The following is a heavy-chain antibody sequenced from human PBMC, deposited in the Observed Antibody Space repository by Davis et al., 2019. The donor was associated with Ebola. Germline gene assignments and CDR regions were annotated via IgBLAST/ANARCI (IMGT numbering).Heavy chain of an antibody. CDR3: ARDGLGRQQLVEGLDY. CDR1: GYTFTGYY. Sequence: ASVKVSCKASGYTFTGYYMHWVRQAPGQGLEWMGWINPNSGGTNYAQKFQGRVTMTRDTSISTAYMELSRLRSDDTAVYYCARDGLGRQQLVEGLDYWGQGTLVTVSS. V-gene: IGHV1-2*02. D-gene: IGHD6-13*01. J-gene: IGHJ4*02. CDR2: INPNSGGT.